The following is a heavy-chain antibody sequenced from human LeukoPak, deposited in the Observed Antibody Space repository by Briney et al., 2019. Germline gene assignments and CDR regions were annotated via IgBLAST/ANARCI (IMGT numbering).Heavy chain of an antibody. J-gene: IGHJ6*02. CDR2: MNPNSGNT. CDR1: GYSFTSYD. CDR3: ARGHSTMVRGVSYGMDV. Sequence: APVKVSCKASGYSFTSYDINWVRQATGHGLEWMGWMNPNSGNTGYAQKFQGRVTITRNTSISTAYMELSSLRSEDTAVYYCARGHSTMVRGVSYGMDVWGQGTTVTVSS. D-gene: IGHD3-10*01. V-gene: IGHV1-8*03.